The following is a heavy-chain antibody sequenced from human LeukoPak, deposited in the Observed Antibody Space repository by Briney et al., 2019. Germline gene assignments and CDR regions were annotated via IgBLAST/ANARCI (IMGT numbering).Heavy chain of an antibody. CDR2: INHSGST. J-gene: IGHJ4*02. D-gene: IGHD4-23*01. V-gene: IGHV4-34*01. Sequence: PSETLSLTCAVYGGSFSGYYWSWIRQPPGKGLEWIGEINHSGSTNYNPSLKSRVTISVDTSKNQFSLKLSSVTAADTAVYYCARTYGGNSRFAYWGQGTLVTVSS. CDR3: ARTYGGNSRFAY. CDR1: GGSFSGYY.